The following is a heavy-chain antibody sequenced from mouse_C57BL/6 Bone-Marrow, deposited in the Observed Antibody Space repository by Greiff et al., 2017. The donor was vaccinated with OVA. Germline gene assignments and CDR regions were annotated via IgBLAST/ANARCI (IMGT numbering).Heavy chain of an antibody. D-gene: IGHD2-3*01. CDR1: GYTFTSYW. V-gene: IGHV1-69*01. CDR2: IDPSDSYT. Sequence: QVQLQQPGAELVMPGASVKLSCKASGYTFTSYWMHWVKQRPGQGLEWIGEIDPSDSYTNYNQKFKGKSTLTVDKSSSTAYMQLSSLTSEDSAVYYCAKGWAWFAYWGKGTLVTVSA. J-gene: IGHJ3*01. CDR3: AKGWAWFAY.